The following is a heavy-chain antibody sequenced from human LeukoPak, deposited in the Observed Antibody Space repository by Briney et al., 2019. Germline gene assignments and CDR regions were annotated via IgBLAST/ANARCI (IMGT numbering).Heavy chain of an antibody. J-gene: IGHJ4*02. CDR1: GFTFSSYG. D-gene: IGHD2-15*01. V-gene: IGHV3-33*01. Sequence: PGGSLRLSCAASGFTFSSYGMHWVRQAPGKGLEWVAVIWYDGSNKYYADSVKGRFTISRDNSKNTLYLQMNSLRAEDTAVYYCARGQVAATPVSGDYWGQGTLVTVSS. CDR3: ARGQVAATPVSGDY. CDR2: IWYDGSNK.